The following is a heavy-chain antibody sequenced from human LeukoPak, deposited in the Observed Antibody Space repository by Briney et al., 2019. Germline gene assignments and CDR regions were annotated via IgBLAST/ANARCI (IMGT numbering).Heavy chain of an antibody. Sequence: PGGSLRLSCAASGFTFDDYAMHWVRQAPGKGLEWVSGISWNSGSIGYADSVKGRFTISRDNAKKFLYLQMNSLRAEDTAVYYCARLWFGELAAESKYYFDYWGQGTLVTVSS. V-gene: IGHV3-9*01. CDR3: ARLWFGELAAESKYYFDY. J-gene: IGHJ4*02. CDR1: GFTFDDYA. CDR2: ISWNSGSI. D-gene: IGHD3-10*01.